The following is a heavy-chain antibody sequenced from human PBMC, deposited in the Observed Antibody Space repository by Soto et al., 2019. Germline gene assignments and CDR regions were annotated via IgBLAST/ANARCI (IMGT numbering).Heavy chain of an antibody. CDR1: GGFVSSGSYY. CDR2: MSHGGGT. D-gene: IGHD1-1*01. Sequence: QVQLQQWGAGLLKPSETLSLTCAVYGGFVSSGSYYWSWIRQPPGKGLEWIGEMSHGGGTHFNPSHKSQAATARGRSKIHSSMNMSSVTAADTALYSCARVERGTATTVVDAFDIWGPGTMVTVSS. CDR3: ARVERGTATTVVDAFDI. V-gene: IGHV4-34*01. J-gene: IGHJ3*02.